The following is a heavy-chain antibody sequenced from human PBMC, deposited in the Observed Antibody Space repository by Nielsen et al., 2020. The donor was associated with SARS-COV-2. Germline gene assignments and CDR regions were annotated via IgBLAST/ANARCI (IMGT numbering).Heavy chain of an antibody. J-gene: IGHJ4*02. Sequence: GESLKISCAASRLTFNDYYMTWIRQAPGKGLEWLSYISSSGSYTNYADSVKGRFTISRDNSKNSLFLQLNSLRAEDTAVYYCARDDYGSGGFDYWGQGTLVTVSS. CDR2: ISSSGSYT. CDR3: ARDDYGSGGFDY. V-gene: IGHV3-11*06. CDR1: RLTFNDYY. D-gene: IGHD3-10*01.